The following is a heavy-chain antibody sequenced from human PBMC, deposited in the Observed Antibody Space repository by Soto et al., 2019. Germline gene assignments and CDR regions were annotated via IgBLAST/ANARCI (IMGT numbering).Heavy chain of an antibody. J-gene: IGHJ6*02. D-gene: IGHD3-22*01. V-gene: IGHV4-39*01. CDR1: GGSISSSSYY. CDR2: VYYGGST. CDR3: AGGDYYHSSGYYFYYYTMDV. Sequence: SETLSLTCTVSGGSISSSSYYRGWIRQPPGKGLEWIGNVYYGGSTYYNPSLKSRVTISVETSKSQFSLKLSSVTAADTAVYYCAGGDYYHSSGYYFYYYTMDVWGQGTTVTVSS.